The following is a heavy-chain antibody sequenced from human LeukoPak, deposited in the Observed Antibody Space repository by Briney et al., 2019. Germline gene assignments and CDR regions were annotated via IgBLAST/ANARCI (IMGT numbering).Heavy chain of an antibody. CDR2: IYYSGST. CDR1: GGSISSYY. CDR3: ARDLSGYANWFDP. J-gene: IGHJ5*02. V-gene: IGHV4-59*01. Sequence: SGTLSLTCTVSGGSISSYYWSWIRQPPGKGLEWIGYIYYSGSTNYNPSLKSRVTISVDTSKNQFSLKLSSVTAADTAVYYCARDLSGYANWFDPWGQGTLVTVSS. D-gene: IGHD5-12*01.